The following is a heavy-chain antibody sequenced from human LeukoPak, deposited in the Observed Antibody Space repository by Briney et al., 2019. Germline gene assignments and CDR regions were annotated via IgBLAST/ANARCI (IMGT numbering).Heavy chain of an antibody. J-gene: IGHJ4*02. D-gene: IGHD4-17*01. Sequence: GGSLRLSCAASGFTVSSNYMSWVRQAPGKGLEWVSVIYSGGSTYYADSVKGRFTISRDNSKNSLYLQMNSLRAEDTAMYYCARGEFGDLRYDCWGQGSLVTVSS. V-gene: IGHV3-53*01. CDR1: GFTVSSNY. CDR3: ARGEFGDLRYDC. CDR2: IYSGGST.